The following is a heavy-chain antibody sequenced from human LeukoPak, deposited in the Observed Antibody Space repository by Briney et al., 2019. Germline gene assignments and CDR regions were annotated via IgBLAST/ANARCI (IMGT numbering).Heavy chain of an antibody. J-gene: IGHJ3*02. CDR2: FSGSGDNT. CDR1: GXTFSSFA. D-gene: IGHD3-22*01. CDR3: AKDLLQTFFFDSSGYYSDAFGM. V-gene: IGHV3-23*01. Sequence: GGSLRLSCAASGXTFSSFAMTWVRQAPGKGLEWVSTFSGSGDNTYYADSVKGRFTISRDNSKNTLSLHMNTLRAEDTAVYYCAKDLLQTFFFDSSGYYSDAFGMWGQGTMVTVPP.